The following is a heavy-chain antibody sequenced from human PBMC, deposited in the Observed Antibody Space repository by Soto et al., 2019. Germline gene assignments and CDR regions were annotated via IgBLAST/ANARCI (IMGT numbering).Heavy chain of an antibody. Sequence: SETLSLTCAVYGGSFSGYYWSWIRQPPGKGLEWIGEINRSGSTNYNPSLKSRVTISVDTSKNQFSLKLSSVTAADTAVYYCARGILHSSSWYGLDYWGQGTLVTASS. J-gene: IGHJ4*02. CDR2: INRSGST. CDR3: ARGILHSSSWYGLDY. V-gene: IGHV4-34*01. CDR1: GGSFSGYY. D-gene: IGHD6-13*01.